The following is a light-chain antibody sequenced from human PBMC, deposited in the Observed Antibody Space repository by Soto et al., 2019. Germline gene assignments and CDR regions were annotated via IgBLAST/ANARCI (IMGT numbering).Light chain of an antibody. CDR2: WAS. V-gene: IGKV4-1*01. CDR3: QQYYHVPYT. J-gene: IGKJ2*01. Sequence: DIVMDQSPDSLAVSLGERASINCKSSQSVLYSSNNKNYVAWYQQRQGQPPKLLIYWASTRESGVPDRFSGSGSGTEFTLTISSLQAADVAVYYCQQYYHVPYTFGQGTKLEIK. CDR1: QSVLYSSNNKNY.